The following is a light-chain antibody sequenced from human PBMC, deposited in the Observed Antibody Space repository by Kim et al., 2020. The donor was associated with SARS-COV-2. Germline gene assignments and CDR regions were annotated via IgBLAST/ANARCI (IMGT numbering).Light chain of an antibody. J-gene: IGKJ1*01. V-gene: IGKV3-20*01. CDR2: DAS. Sequence: SPGERAPFSCRASQSVSSSYSAWYQQKPGQAPRLLIYDASTRATGIPDRFSGSGSGTDFTLTISRLEPEDFAVYYCQQYGSSPQTFGQGTKVDIK. CDR1: QSVSSSY. CDR3: QQYGSSPQT.